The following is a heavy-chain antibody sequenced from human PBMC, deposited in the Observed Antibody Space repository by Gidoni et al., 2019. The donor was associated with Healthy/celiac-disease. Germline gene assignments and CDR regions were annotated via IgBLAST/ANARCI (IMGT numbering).Heavy chain of an antibody. CDR1: GGTFSSYA. J-gene: IGHJ4*02. CDR3: ARAWGDCSSTSCYGVFDY. Sequence: QVQLVQSGAEVKKHGSSVKVSCQASGGTFSSYAISWVRQAPGQGLEWMGRIIPILGIANCAQKVQGRVTITADKSTSTAYMELSSLRSEDTAVYYCARAWGDCSSTSCYGVFDYWGQGTLVTVSS. CDR2: IIPILGIA. V-gene: IGHV1-69*04. D-gene: IGHD2-2*01.